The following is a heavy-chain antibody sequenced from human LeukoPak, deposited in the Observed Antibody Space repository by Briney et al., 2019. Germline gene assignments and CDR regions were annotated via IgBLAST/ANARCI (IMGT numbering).Heavy chain of an antibody. J-gene: IGHJ6*02. CDR1: GFTFSSYS. D-gene: IGHD3-22*01. Sequence: KPGGSLRLSCAASGFTFSSYSMNWVRQAPGKGLEWVSSISSSSSYIYYADSVKGRFTISRDNAKNSLYLQMNSLRAEDTAVYYCARDLRRGSYDSSDGYYGMDVWGQGTTVTVSS. CDR3: ARDLRRGSYDSSDGYYGMDV. V-gene: IGHV3-21*01. CDR2: ISSSSSYI.